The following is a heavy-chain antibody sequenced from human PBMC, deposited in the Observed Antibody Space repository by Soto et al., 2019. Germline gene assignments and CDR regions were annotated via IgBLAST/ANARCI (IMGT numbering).Heavy chain of an antibody. CDR1: GYTFTSYG. Sequence: GASVKVSCKASGYTFTSYGISWVRQAPGQGLEWMGWISAYNGNTNYAQKLQGRVTMTTDTSTSTAYMELRSLRSDDTAVYYCARPADRGYCGYDYLTGTGYYYYYGMDVWGQGTTVTVSS. D-gene: IGHD5-12*01. J-gene: IGHJ6*02. CDR3: ARPADRGYCGYDYLTGTGYYYYYGMDV. CDR2: ISAYNGNT. V-gene: IGHV1-18*01.